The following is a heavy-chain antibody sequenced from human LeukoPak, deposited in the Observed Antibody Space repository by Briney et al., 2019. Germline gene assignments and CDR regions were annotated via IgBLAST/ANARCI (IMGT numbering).Heavy chain of an antibody. Sequence: PGGSLRLSCAASGFTFTIYWMSCVRQAPGKGLEWVANIKEDGSEKYYVDSVKGRFTISRDNAKNSLYLQMNSLRVEDTAVYYCARGGHYFFDNWGQGTLVTVSS. CDR3: ARGGHYFFDN. CDR1: GFTFTIYW. J-gene: IGHJ4*02. V-gene: IGHV3-7*01. CDR2: IKEDGSEK.